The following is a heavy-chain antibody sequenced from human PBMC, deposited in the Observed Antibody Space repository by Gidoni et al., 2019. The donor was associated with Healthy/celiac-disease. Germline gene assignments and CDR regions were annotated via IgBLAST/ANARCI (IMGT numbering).Heavy chain of an antibody. V-gene: IGHV3-30*18. CDR1: GFTFSSYG. CDR2: ISYDGSNK. CDR3: AKDITMVRGVRFYYYYGMDV. J-gene: IGHJ6*02. Sequence: QVQLVESGGGVVQPGRSLRLSCAASGFTFSSYGMHWVRQAPGKGLEWVAVISYDGSNKYYADSVKGRFTISRDNSKNTLYLQMNSLRAEDTAVYYCAKDITMVRGVRFYYYYGMDVWGQGTTVTVSS. D-gene: IGHD3-10*01.